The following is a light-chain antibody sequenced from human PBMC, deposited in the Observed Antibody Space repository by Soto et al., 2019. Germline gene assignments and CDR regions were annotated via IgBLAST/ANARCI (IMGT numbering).Light chain of an antibody. Sequence: DIQMTQSPSTLSAFVGDRVTITCRASQSISSWLAWYQQKPGKAPKLLIYDASSLESGVLSRFSGSGSGTEFTLTISSLQPDDFATYYCQQYNSSPWTFGQGTKVEIK. CDR3: QQYNSSPWT. V-gene: IGKV1-5*01. J-gene: IGKJ1*01. CDR2: DAS. CDR1: QSISSW.